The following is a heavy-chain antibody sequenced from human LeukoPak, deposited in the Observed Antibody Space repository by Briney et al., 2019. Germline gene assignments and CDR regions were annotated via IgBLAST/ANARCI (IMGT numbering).Heavy chain of an antibody. D-gene: IGHD6-19*01. CDR3: ARASIAVAGPLDY. CDR2: ICSGGST. CDR1: GFTVSSNY. V-gene: IGHV3-53*01. J-gene: IGHJ4*02. Sequence: PGGSLRLSCAASGFTVSSNYMSWVRQAPGKGLEWVSVICSGGSTYYSDSVTGGFTISRDNSKNTLYLQMNSLRAEDTAVYYCARASIAVAGPLDYWGQETLVTVSS.